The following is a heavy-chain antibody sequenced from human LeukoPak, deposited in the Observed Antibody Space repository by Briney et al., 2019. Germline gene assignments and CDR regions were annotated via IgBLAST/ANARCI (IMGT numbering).Heavy chain of an antibody. Sequence: ASVKVSCKASGYTFTSYYMHWVRQAPGQGLEWMGIINPSGGSTSYAQKFQGRVTMTRDTSTSTVYMELSSLRSEDMAVYYCARSENSGLLEWLPIDPWGQGTLVTVSS. V-gene: IGHV1-46*01. CDR1: GYTFTSYY. D-gene: IGHD3-3*01. CDR3: ARSENSGLLEWLPIDP. CDR2: INPSGGST. J-gene: IGHJ5*02.